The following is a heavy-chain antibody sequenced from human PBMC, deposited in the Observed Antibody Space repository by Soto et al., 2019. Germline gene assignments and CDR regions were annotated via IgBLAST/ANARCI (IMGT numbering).Heavy chain of an antibody. CDR2: IYYSGST. D-gene: IGHD3-22*01. J-gene: IGHJ4*02. V-gene: IGHV4-59*01. Sequence: SETLSLTCTVSGGSISSYYWSWIRQPPGKGLEWIGYIYYSGSTNYNPSLKSRVTISVDTSKNQFSLKLSSVTAADTAVYYCATDRHYYDSSGLIDYWGQGTLVTVSS. CDR1: GGSISSYY. CDR3: ATDRHYYDSSGLIDY.